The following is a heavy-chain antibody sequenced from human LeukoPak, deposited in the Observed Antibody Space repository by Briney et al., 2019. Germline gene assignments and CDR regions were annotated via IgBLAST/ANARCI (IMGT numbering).Heavy chain of an antibody. D-gene: IGHD3-10*01. J-gene: IGHJ4*02. CDR2: IYYSGST. CDR3: ARPSSNYYGSGSYIDY. Sequence: PSETLSLTCTVSGGSISSSSYYWGWIRQPPGKGLEWIGSIYYSGSTYYNPSLKSRVTISVDTSKNQFSLKLSSVTAADTAVYYCARPSSNYYGSGSYIDYWGQGTLVTVSS. V-gene: IGHV4-39*07. CDR1: GGSISSSSYY.